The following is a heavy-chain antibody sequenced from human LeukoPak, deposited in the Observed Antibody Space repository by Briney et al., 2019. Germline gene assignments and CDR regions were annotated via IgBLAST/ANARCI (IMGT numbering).Heavy chain of an antibody. CDR2: IYYSGST. CDR1: GYSISSGYY. CDR3: ARAMGARGIYYYYYMDV. D-gene: IGHD3-16*01. J-gene: IGHJ6*03. V-gene: IGHV4-61*01. Sequence: SETLSLTCTVSGYSISSGYYWGCIRQPPGKGLGWSGYIYYSGSTNYNPSLKSRVTISVDTSKNQFSQKLSSLTAADTAVYYWARAMGARGIYYYYYMDVWGKGTTVTISS.